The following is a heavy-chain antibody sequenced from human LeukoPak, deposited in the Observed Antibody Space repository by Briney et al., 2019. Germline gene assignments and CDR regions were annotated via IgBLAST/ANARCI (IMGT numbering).Heavy chain of an antibody. CDR3: ARLTYSNTWYWFDP. D-gene: IGHD6-13*01. CDR1: GYSFTSYW. V-gene: IGHV5-51*01. CDR2: IYPADSTA. J-gene: IGHJ5*02. Sequence: GESLKISCKGSGYSFTSYWIGWVRQMPGKGLEWMGIIYPADSTAHYSPSFQGQVTISVDKSISTAYLQWSSLKASDTAMYYCARLTYSNTWYWFDPWGQGTLVTVSS.